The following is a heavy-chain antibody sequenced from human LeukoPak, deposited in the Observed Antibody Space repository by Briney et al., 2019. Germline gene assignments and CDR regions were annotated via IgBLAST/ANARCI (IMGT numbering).Heavy chain of an antibody. D-gene: IGHD4-17*01. CDR1: GLTFSSYN. CDR3: ARDNSWNVDYGGPYFDY. V-gene: IGHV3-21*01. Sequence: GGSLRLSCAASGLTFSSYNMNWVRQAPGKGLEWVSSISSSSTYIYYADSAKGRFTIPRDNAKNSQYLQMNRLRAEDTAVYYCARDNSWNVDYGGPYFDYWGRGTLVSVCS. CDR2: ISSSSTYI. J-gene: IGHJ4*02.